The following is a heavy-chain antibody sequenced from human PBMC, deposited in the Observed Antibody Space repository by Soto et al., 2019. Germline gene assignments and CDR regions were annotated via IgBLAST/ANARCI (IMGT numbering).Heavy chain of an antibody. D-gene: IGHD3-10*01. CDR1: GGTYSSYA. CDR3: ARGPPPGANGAGRRAFDY. V-gene: IGHV1-69*01. CDR2: IIPIFGTA. J-gene: IGHJ4*02. Sequence: SVKISCTASGGTYSSYAISRVSQDPGQGLEWMGGIIPIFGTANYAQKFQGRVTITQAESTSTAYMELSSLNSEDTAVYYCARGPPPGANGAGRRAFDYWRKGTLVTVSS.